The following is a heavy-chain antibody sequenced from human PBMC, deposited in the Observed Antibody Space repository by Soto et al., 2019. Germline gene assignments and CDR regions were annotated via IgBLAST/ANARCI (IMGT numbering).Heavy chain of an antibody. V-gene: IGHV3-23*01. CDR3: AKLEDIVVVPAAPPDY. CDR1: GFTFSSYA. J-gene: IGHJ4*02. Sequence: GGSLRLSCAASGFTFSSYAMSWVRQAPGKGLEWVSAISGSGGSTYYADSVKGRFTISRDNSKNTLYLQMNSLRAEDTAVYYCAKLEDIVVVPAAPPDYWGQGTLVTVSS. CDR2: ISGSGGST. D-gene: IGHD2-2*01.